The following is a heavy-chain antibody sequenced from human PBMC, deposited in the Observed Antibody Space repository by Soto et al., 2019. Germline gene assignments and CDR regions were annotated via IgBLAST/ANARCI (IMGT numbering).Heavy chain of an antibody. Sequence: GGSLRLSCATSGFPFSDYYMSWIRQSPGKGLEWLSHISPKSTYRNYADSVKGRFTISRDNTKSSLFLQMNSLGVEDTAVYYCARGGGGGLFEHWGQGVLVTVSS. CDR1: GFPFSDYY. CDR2: ISPKSTYR. J-gene: IGHJ4*02. CDR3: ARGGGGGLFEH. V-gene: IGHV3-11*06. D-gene: IGHD2-21*01.